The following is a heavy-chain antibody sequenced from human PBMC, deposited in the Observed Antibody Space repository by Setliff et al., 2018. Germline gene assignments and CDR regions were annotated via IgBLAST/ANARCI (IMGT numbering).Heavy chain of an antibody. Sequence: ESLKIPCKGSGYNFASYWIAWVRQMPGKGLEWMGIIYPDDSDTRYSPSFQGQVTISADKSISTAYLQWSSLKASDTAMYYCARQIGSSLSHFYYYMDVWGKGTTVTVSS. CDR2: IYPDDSDT. V-gene: IGHV5-51*01. D-gene: IGHD6-19*01. J-gene: IGHJ6*03. CDR1: GYNFASYW. CDR3: ARQIGSSLSHFYYYMDV.